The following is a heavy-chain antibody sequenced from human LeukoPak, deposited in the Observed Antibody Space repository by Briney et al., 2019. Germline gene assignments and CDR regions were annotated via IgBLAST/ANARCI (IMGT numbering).Heavy chain of an antibody. V-gene: IGHV5-51*01. CDR3: ARSGGSGWDEGFDY. CDR2: IYLGDSDT. Sequence: GESLKISCKGSGYTFTTYWIAWVRQMPGKGLEWMGIIYLGDSDTRYSPSFQGQATISADKLINTAYLQWSSLKASDTALYYCARSGGSGWDEGFDYWGQGTRVTVSS. J-gene: IGHJ4*02. CDR1: GYTFTTYW. D-gene: IGHD6-19*01.